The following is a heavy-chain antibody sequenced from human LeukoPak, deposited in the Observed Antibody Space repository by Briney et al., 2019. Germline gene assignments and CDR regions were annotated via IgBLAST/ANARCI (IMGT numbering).Heavy chain of an antibody. CDR3: AKDLDYDSSGLDY. D-gene: IGHD3-22*01. V-gene: IGHV3-23*01. CDR1: GFTFSSSA. Sequence: GGSLRLSCAASGFTFSSSAMSWVRQVPGKGLEWVSGISASGGSTYYADSVRGRFTISRDNSKNTLYLQMNSLRAEDTAVYYCAKDLDYDSSGLDYWGQGTLVTVSS. J-gene: IGHJ4*02. CDR2: ISASGGST.